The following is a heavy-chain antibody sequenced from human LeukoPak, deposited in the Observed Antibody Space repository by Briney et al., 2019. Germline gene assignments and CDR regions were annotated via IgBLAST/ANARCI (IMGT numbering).Heavy chain of an antibody. CDR3: ARRDSSGYYPYFDY. J-gene: IGHJ4*02. CDR2: ISSSSSYT. D-gene: IGHD3-22*01. V-gene: IGHV3-11*03. Sequence: KPGGSLRLSCAASGFTFSDYYMSWIRQAPGKGLEWVSYISSSSSYTNYADSVKGRFTISRDNAKNSLYLQMNSLRAEDTAVYYCARRDSSGYYPYFDYWGQGTLVTVSS. CDR1: GFTFSDYY.